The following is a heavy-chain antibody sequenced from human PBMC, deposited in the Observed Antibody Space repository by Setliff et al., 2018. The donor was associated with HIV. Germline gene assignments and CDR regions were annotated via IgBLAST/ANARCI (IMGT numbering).Heavy chain of an antibody. CDR2: ITKRADET. V-gene: IGHV3-21*05. Sequence: GGSLRLSCAASGFTFGSYSMNWVRQAPGKGLEWISYITKRADETHYADSVKGRFTVSRDNSRNILYLQMNSLRVEDTALYYCAKELEEGLWVGDHYFYYGMDVWGQGTMVTVSS. J-gene: IGHJ6*02. CDR3: AKELEEGLWVGDHYFYYGMDV. D-gene: IGHD3-10*01. CDR1: GFTFGSYS.